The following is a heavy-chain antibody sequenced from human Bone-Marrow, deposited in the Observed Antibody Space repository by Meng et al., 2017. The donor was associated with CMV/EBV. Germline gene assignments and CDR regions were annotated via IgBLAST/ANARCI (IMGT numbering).Heavy chain of an antibody. CDR3: AKGHYDFWSGYYGY. CDR1: GFTFSSYW. D-gene: IGHD3-3*01. J-gene: IGHJ4*02. CDR2: IKQDGSEK. V-gene: IGHV3-7*03. Sequence: GESLKISCAASGFTFSSYWMSWVRQAPGKGLEWVANIKQDGSEKYYVDSVKGRFTISRDNAKNSLYLQMNSLRTEDTALYYCAKGHYDFWSGYYGYWGQGTLVTVSS.